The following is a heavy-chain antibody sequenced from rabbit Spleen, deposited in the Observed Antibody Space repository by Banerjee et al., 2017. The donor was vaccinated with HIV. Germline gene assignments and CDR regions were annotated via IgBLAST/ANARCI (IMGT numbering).Heavy chain of an antibody. V-gene: IGHV1S45*01. Sequence: QEQLEESAGGLVQPGGSLTLTCKASGVSFNDKDVMCWVRQAPGKGLEWITCINMVTGKSVYASWAKGRFIMSRTSSTKVTLQMTSLTAADTATYFCARDTGSSFSSYGMDLWGPGTLVTVS. CDR1: GVSFNDKDV. CDR3: ARDTGSSFSSYGMDL. CDR2: INMVTGKS. D-gene: IGHD8-1*01. J-gene: IGHJ6*01.